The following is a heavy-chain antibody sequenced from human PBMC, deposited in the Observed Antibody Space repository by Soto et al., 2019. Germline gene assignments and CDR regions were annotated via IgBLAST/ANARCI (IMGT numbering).Heavy chain of an antibody. CDR1: GFTFSSYA. V-gene: IGHV3-23*01. CDR2: ISGSGGST. Sequence: EVQLLESGGGLVQPGGSLRLSCAASGFTFSSYAMSWVRQAPGKGLEWVSAISGSGGSTYSADSVKGRFTISRDNSKNTLYLQMNSLRAEDTAVYYCAKDEKRVVVGLARAFDIWGQGTMVTVSS. J-gene: IGHJ3*02. CDR3: AKDEKRVVVGLARAFDI. D-gene: IGHD2-15*01.